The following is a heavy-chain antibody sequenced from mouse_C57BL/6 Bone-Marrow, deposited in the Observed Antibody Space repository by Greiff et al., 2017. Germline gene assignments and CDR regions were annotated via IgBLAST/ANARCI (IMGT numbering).Heavy chain of an antibody. CDR1: GYTFTSYW. CDR2: IHTNSGST. D-gene: IGHD1-1*01. CDR3: ARLVVPNY. Sequence: QVQLKQPGAELVKPGASVKLSCKASGYTFTSYWMHWVKQRPGQGLEWIGMIHTNSGSTNYNEKFKSKATLTVDQSSSTAYMQLRSLTSEDSAVYYCARLVVPNYWGQGTTLTVSS. J-gene: IGHJ2*01. V-gene: IGHV1-64*01.